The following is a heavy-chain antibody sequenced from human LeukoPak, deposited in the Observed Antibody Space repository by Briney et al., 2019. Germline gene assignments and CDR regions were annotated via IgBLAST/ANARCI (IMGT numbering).Heavy chain of an antibody. CDR3: ARAGLCWGYSYGCFDY. CDR1: GFTFSSYS. Sequence: GGSLRLSCAASGFTFSSYSMNWVRQAPGKGLEWVSYISSSSGTIYYADSVKGRFTISRDNSKNTLYLQMNSLRAEDTAVYYCARAGLCWGYSYGCFDYWGQGTLVTVSS. V-gene: IGHV3-48*01. CDR2: ISSSSGTI. J-gene: IGHJ4*02. D-gene: IGHD5-18*01.